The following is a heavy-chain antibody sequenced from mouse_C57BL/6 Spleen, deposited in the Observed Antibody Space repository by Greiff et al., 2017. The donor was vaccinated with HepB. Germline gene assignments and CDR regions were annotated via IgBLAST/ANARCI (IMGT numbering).Heavy chain of an antibody. D-gene: IGHD1-1*01. V-gene: IGHV15-2*01. CDR3: GGGGSSYWYFDV. Sequence: QVQLQQSGSELRSPGSSVKLSCKDFDSEVFPIAYMSWVRQKPGHGFEWIGGILPSIGRTIYGEKFEDKATLDADTLSNTAYLELNSLTSEDSASNCCGGGGSSYWYFDVWGTGTTVTVSS. J-gene: IGHJ1*03. CDR1: DSEVFPIAY. CDR2: ILPSIGRT.